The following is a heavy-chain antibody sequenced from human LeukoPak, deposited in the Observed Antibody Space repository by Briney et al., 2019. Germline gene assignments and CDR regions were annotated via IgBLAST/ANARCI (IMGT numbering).Heavy chain of an antibody. D-gene: IGHD1-26*01. J-gene: IGHJ3*02. CDR1: GFTFSSYA. CDR3: ARVMGELVLWLGAFDI. Sequence: GGSLRLSCAASGFTFSSYAMHWVRQAPGKGLEWVAVISYDGSNKYYADSVKGRFTISRDNSKNTLYLQMNSLRAEDTAVYYCARVMGELVLWLGAFDIWGQGTMVTVSS. V-gene: IGHV3-30-3*01. CDR2: ISYDGSNK.